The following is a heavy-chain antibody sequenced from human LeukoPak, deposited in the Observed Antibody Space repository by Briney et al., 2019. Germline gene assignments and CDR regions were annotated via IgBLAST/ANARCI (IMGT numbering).Heavy chain of an antibody. J-gene: IGHJ4*02. CDR1: GGSFSGYN. V-gene: IGHV4-34*01. CDR2: INHTGNT. D-gene: IGHD3-22*01. CDR3: ARHLRIVFVMNYFDY. Sequence: SETLSLTCAVYGGSFSGYNWNWIRQSPVKGLEWIGEINHTGNTKYNPSLTSRVTISVDTSKNQFSLKLSSVTAADTAVYYCARHLRIVFVMNYFDYWGQGTLVTVSS.